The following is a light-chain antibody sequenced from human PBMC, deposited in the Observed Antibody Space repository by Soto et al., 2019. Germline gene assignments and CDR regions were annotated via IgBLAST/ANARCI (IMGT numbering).Light chain of an antibody. J-gene: IGKJ4*01. CDR2: DAS. CDR3: QQHSNWTLT. V-gene: IGKV3-11*01. CDR1: QAVNTR. Sequence: EIVLTQSPATLSSFPGDRVTLSCRASQAVNTRLAWYQHRPGQAPRLLIYDASSRATGIPARFSGSGSGTDFTLTISSLEPEDFAVYYCQQHSNWTLTFGGGIKVDIK.